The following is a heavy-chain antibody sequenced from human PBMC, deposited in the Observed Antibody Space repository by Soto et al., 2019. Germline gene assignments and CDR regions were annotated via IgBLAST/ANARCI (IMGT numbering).Heavy chain of an antibody. V-gene: IGHV4-31*03. CDR3: ARDGGAPITMVRGVRYYYGMDV. J-gene: IGHJ6*02. Sequence: QVQLQESGPGLVKPSQTLSLTCTVSGGSISSGGYYWSWIRQHPGKGLEWIGYIYYSGSTYYNPSLKSRVNISVDTSKNQFSLKLSSVTAADTAVYYCARDGGAPITMVRGVRYYYGMDVWGQGTTVTVSS. CDR1: GGSISSGGYY. CDR2: IYYSGST. D-gene: IGHD3-10*01.